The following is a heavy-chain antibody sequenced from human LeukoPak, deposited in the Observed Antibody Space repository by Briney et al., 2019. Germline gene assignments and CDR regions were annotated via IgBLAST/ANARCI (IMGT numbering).Heavy chain of an antibody. V-gene: IGHV1-2*02. J-gene: IGHJ4*02. CDR3: ARDVGEYCSSINCHASDY. Sequence: ASVKVSCKTSGYTFSGSYIHWVRQAPGQGLEWMGWINPSSGGTNYAQKFHGRVTMTRDTSISTVYMELSRLRSDDTAVYYCARDVGEYCSSINCHASDYWGQGTLVTVSS. CDR2: INPSSGGT. D-gene: IGHD2-2*01. CDR1: GYTFSGSY.